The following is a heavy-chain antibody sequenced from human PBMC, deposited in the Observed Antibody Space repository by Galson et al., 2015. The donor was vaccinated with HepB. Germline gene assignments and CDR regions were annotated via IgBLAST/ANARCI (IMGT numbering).Heavy chain of an antibody. Sequence: SLRLSCAASGFKFNNYWMSWVRQAQGKGLEWVANINHDGGEKYYVDSVKGRFIISRDNARNSMFLQMNSLRDEDTAIYYCARDNILTGLGGWGQGTLVTVSS. CDR3: ARDNILTGLGG. V-gene: IGHV3-7*01. D-gene: IGHD3-9*01. CDR2: INHDGGEK. J-gene: IGHJ4*02. CDR1: GFKFNNYW.